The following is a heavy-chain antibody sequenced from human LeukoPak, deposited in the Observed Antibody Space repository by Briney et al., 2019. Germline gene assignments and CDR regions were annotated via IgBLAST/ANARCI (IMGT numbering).Heavy chain of an antibody. CDR2: IYYSGST. D-gene: IGHD6-6*01. J-gene: IGHJ4*02. V-gene: IGHV4-31*03. Sequence: PSETLSLTCTVSGGSISSGGYYWSWIRQHPGKGLEWIGYIYYSGSTYYNPSLKSRVTISVDTSKNQFSLKLSSVTAADTAVYYCATWAYSCSSASDYWGQGTLVTVSS. CDR3: ATWAYSCSSASDY. CDR1: GGSISSGGYY.